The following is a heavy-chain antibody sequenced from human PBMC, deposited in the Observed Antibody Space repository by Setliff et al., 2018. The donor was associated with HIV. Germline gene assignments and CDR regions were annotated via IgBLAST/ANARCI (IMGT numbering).Heavy chain of an antibody. CDR2: ISCDGSDQ. D-gene: IGHD2-2*01. CDR3: AKSGYCGSSTCRNYFYYMDV. V-gene: IGHV3-30*04. CDR1: GFIFGDYA. Sequence: PGGSLRLSCAASGFIFGDYAMSWVRQAPGKGLEWVAVISCDGSDQHLADSVKDRFTISRDNSNNALYLQMNGLRAEDTAVYYCAKSGYCGSSTCRNYFYYMDVWGKGTTVTVSS. J-gene: IGHJ6*03.